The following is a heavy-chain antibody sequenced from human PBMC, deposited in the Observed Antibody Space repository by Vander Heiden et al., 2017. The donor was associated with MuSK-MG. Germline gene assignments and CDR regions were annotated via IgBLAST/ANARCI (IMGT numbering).Heavy chain of an antibody. CDR2: IKQDGSEK. CDR1: GFTFSSYW. CDR3: ARDGYDFWSGRKGYFDY. V-gene: IGHV3-7*01. J-gene: IGHJ4*02. D-gene: IGHD3-3*01. Sequence: EVQLVESGGGLVQPGGSLRLSGAASGFTFSSYWMSWVRQAPGKGLEWVANIKQDGSEKYYVDSVKGRFTISRDNAKNSLYLQMNSLRAEDTAVYYCARDGYDFWSGRKGYFDYWGQGTLVTVSS.